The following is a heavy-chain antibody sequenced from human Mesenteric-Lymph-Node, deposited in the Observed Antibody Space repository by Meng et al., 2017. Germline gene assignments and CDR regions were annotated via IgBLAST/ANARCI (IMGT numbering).Heavy chain of an antibody. CDR2: IWHDGTNK. J-gene: IGHJ4*02. V-gene: IGHV3-33*08. Sequence: GGSLRLSCAASGFTVSLNYMTWVRQAPGKGLEWVALIWHDGTNKYYADSVKGRFTVSRDNSKDTVFLEMNSLRAEDTAVYYCARISVEYSSGRYHFDYWGQGTLVTVSS. CDR3: ARISVEYSSGRYHFDY. CDR1: GFTVSLNY. D-gene: IGHD6-19*01.